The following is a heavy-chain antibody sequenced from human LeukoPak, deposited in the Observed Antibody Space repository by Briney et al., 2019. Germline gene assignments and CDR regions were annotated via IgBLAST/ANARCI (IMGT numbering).Heavy chain of an antibody. Sequence: SETLSLTCTVSGGSISSSSYYWGWIRQPPGKGLEWIGSIYYSGSTYYNPSLKSRVTMSVDTSKNQFSLKLSSVTAADTAVYYCARLYSSGYYYYFDYWGQGTLVTVSS. CDR2: IYYSGST. D-gene: IGHD3-22*01. J-gene: IGHJ4*02. V-gene: IGHV4-39*01. CDR3: ARLYSSGYYYYFDY. CDR1: GGSISSSSYY.